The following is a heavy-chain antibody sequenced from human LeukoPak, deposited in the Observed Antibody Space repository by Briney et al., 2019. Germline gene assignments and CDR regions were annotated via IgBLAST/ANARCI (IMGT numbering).Heavy chain of an antibody. D-gene: IGHD1-1*01. J-gene: IGHJ4*02. Sequence: GGSLRLSCAASGFTVSSNYMSWVRQAPGKGLEGVSVIYSGGSTYYADSVKGRFTIPRDNSKNTLYLQMNSLRAEDTAVYYCAREREVNERNIDYWGQGTLVTVSS. CDR3: AREREVNERNIDY. CDR1: GFTVSSNY. V-gene: IGHV3-66*02. CDR2: IYSGGST.